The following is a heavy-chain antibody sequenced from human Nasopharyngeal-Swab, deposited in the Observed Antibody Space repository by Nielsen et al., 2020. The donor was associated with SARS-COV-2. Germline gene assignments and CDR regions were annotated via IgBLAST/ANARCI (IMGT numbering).Heavy chain of an antibody. V-gene: IGHV2-5*01. D-gene: IGHD3-3*01. CDR3: AHRTIFGVVTYFDY. Sequence: SGPALVKPTQTLTLTCNYSGFSRSTSGEGVGWIRQPPGKALEWLALIYWKDDKRYSPSLKSRLTITKDTSKNQVDLTMTNIDPVDTATYYCAHRTIFGVVTYFDYWGQGTLVTVSS. CDR1: GFSRSTSGEG. CDR2: IYWKDDK. J-gene: IGHJ4*02.